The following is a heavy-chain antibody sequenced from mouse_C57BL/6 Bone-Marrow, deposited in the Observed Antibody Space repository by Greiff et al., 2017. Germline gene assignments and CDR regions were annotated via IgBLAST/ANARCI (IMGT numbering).Heavy chain of an antibody. D-gene: IGHD1-1*01. CDR2: INPSIGGT. Sequence: QVQLQQPGTELVKPGASVKLSCKASGYTFTSYWMHWVKQRPGQGLEWIGNINPSIGGTNYNEKFKSKATLTVDKSSSTAYMQLSSLTSEDSAVYYCARSLLRYPYFDYWGQGTTLTVSS. CDR3: ARSLLRYPYFDY. V-gene: IGHV1-53*01. J-gene: IGHJ2*01. CDR1: GYTFTSYW.